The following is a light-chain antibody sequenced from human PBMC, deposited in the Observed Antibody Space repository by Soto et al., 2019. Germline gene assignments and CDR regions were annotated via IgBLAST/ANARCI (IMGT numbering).Light chain of an antibody. CDR2: DTS. CDR1: QSVNSNY. V-gene: IGKV3-20*01. CDR3: QQYGSSQFT. J-gene: IGKJ3*01. Sequence: EIVLMQSTGTLSLSPGEGANLSCRASQSVNSNYLAWYQQKPGQAPTVLIFDTSRRATGVPDRFSGSGSGTDFTLTISRLEPDDFAVYYCQQYGSSQFTFGPGTNVNIK.